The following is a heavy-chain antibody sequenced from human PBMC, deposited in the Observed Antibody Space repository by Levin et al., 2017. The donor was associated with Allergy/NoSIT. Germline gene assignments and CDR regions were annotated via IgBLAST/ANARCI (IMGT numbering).Heavy chain of an antibody. D-gene: IGHD2-2*02. J-gene: IGHJ6*02. CDR1: GFSVSSNY. V-gene: IGHV3-53*01. CDR2: LYSGGST. Sequence: GGSLRLSCAASGFSVSSNYMSWVRQAPGKGLEWVSVLYSGGSTYYADSVKGRFTISRDNSKNTLYLQMNSLRLEDTAVYYCAREGCSGSSCNTDYYYPMDVWGQGTTVTVSS. CDR3: AREGCSGSSCNTDYYYPMDV.